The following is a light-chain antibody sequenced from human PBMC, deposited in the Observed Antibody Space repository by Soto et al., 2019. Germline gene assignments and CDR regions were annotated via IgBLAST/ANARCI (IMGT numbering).Light chain of an antibody. Sequence: DIQLTQSPATLSSSAGDRVTLSCRASQSISTWLAWYQQKPGKAPNLLIYDASTRQSGVPARFSGSRSGTEFTLTISSLEPEDLAAYFCQQRSQWPITFGQGTRLEIK. V-gene: IGKV1-5*01. J-gene: IGKJ5*01. CDR3: QQRSQWPIT. CDR1: QSISTW. CDR2: DAS.